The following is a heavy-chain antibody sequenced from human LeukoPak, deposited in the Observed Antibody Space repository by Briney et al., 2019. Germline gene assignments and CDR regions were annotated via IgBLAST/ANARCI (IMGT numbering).Heavy chain of an antibody. V-gene: IGHV1-2*02. Sequence: GASVRVSCKTSGYAFTGYYMHWVRQAPGQGLEWMGWINPNSGGTNYAQKFQGRVTMTRDTSISTAYMELSRLRSDDTAVYYRARVRTAASVAALDYWGQGTLVTVSS. D-gene: IGHD6-19*01. J-gene: IGHJ4*02. CDR3: ARVRTAASVAALDY. CDR1: GYAFTGYY. CDR2: INPNSGGT.